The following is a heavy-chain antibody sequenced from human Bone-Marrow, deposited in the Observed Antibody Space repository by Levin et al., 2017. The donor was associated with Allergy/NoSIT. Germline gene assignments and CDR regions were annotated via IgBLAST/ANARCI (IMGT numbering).Heavy chain of an antibody. CDR2: INSDVTTT. J-gene: IGHJ4*02. CDR3: ARDRITIFGVARGAFDY. Sequence: LSLTCAASGFTFSSSWMHWIRQAPGKGLVWVSRINSDVTTTSYADSVKGRFTISRDNAKNTLYLQMNSLRAEDTAVYYCARDRITIFGVARGAFDYWGQGTLVTVSS. D-gene: IGHD3-3*01. V-gene: IGHV3-74*01. CDR1: GFTFSSSW.